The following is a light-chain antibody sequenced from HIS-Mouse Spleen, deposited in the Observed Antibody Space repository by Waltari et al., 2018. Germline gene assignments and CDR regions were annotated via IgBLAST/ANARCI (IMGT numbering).Light chain of an antibody. CDR3: SSYAGSNNVV. J-gene: IGLJ2*01. V-gene: IGLV2-8*01. Sequence: QSALTQPPSASGSPGQSVTISCTATSSDVGGYNYVSWYHQPPGKAPKLMIYEVSKRPSGVPDRFSGSKSGNTASLTVSGLQAEDEADYYCSSYAGSNNVVFGGGTKLTVL. CDR1: SSDVGGYNY. CDR2: EVS.